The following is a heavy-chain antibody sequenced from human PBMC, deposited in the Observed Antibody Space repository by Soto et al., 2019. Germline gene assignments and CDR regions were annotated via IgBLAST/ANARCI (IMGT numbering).Heavy chain of an antibody. Sequence: EVQLLESGGGLVQPGGSLRLSCTASGFTFSYYAMSWVRQAPGKGLEWVSAISGSGDSTYYADSVKGRFTISRDNSKNTLYLQMNSLRAEDTAVYYCAKEYTSGWFYCDYWGRGALVTVSS. CDR1: GFTFSYYA. CDR3: AKEYTSGWFYCDY. D-gene: IGHD6-19*01. J-gene: IGHJ4*02. CDR2: ISGSGDST. V-gene: IGHV3-23*01.